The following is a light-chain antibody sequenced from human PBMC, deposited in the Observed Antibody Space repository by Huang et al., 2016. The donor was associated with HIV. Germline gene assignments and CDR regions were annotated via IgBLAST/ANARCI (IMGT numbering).Light chain of an antibody. J-gene: IGKJ4*01. V-gene: IGKV4-1*01. Sequence: DIEMTQSQDSLAVSLGERATIKCKSSQNVVYRSRNKNYLAWYQKKQGTTPKLLLYLASIRESWTPDRFSVSGSGTDFTLTISSVQAEDVAVYYFQQYFSSPPTFGGGTRVEI. CDR2: LAS. CDR3: QQYFSSPPT. CDR1: QNVVYRSRNKNY.